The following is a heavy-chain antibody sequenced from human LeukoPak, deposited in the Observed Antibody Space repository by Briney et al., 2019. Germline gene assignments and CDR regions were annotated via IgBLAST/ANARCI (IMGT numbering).Heavy chain of an antibody. CDR3: AKTTWPAYFDY. Sequence: GGSLRLSCAASGFTFSSYWMHWVRQAPGKGLVWVSRINSDGSSTSYAYSVKGRFTISRDNAKNTLYLQMNSLRAEDTAVYYCAKTTWPAYFDYWGQGTLVTVSS. CDR1: GFTFSSYW. CDR2: INSDGSST. D-gene: IGHD4-17*01. V-gene: IGHV3-74*01. J-gene: IGHJ4*02.